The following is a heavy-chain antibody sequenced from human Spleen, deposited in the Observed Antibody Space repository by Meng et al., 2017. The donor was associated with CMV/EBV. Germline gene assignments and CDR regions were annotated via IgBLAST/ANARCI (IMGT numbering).Heavy chain of an antibody. D-gene: IGHD5-18*01. Sequence: ASVKVSCKASGYSFITYYIHWVRQAPGQGLEWMGRINPDGGTTTYSQKFQGEITLTSDTSTTTVYMELSRLKSQDTVIYYCARDLVGYDAFDVWGQGTRVTVSS. CDR3: ARDLVGYDAFDV. CDR2: INPDGGTT. V-gene: IGHV1-46*01. CDR1: GYSFITYY. J-gene: IGHJ3*01.